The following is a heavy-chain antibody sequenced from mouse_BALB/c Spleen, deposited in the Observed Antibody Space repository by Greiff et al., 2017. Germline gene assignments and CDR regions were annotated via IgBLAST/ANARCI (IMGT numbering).Heavy chain of an antibody. CDR3: AAEDDYDECFAY. J-gene: IGHJ3*01. CDR2: IWSGGST. D-gene: IGHD2-4*01. Sequence: VQLQQSGPGLVQPSQSLSITCTVSGFSLTSYGVHWVRQSPGKGLEWLGVIWSGGSTDYNAAFISRLSISKDNSKSQVFFKMNSLQADDTAIYYCAAEDDYDECFAYWGQGTLVTVSA. CDR1: GFSLTSYG. V-gene: IGHV2-4-1*01.